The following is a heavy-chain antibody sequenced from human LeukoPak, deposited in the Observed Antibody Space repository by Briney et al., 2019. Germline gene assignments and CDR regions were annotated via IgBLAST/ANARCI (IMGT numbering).Heavy chain of an antibody. CDR1: SGSISSSSYY. V-gene: IGHV4-39*01. D-gene: IGHD3-22*01. Sequence: SETLSLTCTVSSGSISSSSYYWGWIRRPPGKGLEWIGSMYYSGSTYYNPSLKSRVTISVDTSKNQFSLKLSSVTAADTAVYYCARHTYYYDSSGTFDYWGQGTLVTVSS. CDR2: MYYSGST. J-gene: IGHJ4*02. CDR3: ARHTYYYDSSGTFDY.